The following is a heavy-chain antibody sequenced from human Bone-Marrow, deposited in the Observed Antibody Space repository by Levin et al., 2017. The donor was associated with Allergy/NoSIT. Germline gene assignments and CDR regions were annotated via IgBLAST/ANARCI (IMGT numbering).Heavy chain of an antibody. CDR1: GANVSTNSAA. CDR2: TYYTSKWYS. D-gene: IGHD3-16*01. J-gene: IGHJ4*02. Sequence: SETLSLTCDISGANVSTNSAAWNWIRQSPSRGLEWLGRTYYTSKWYSDYAVSMKSRMTINPDTSKNQFSLQLNSVTPEDTAVYYCARGFGGGAAPGNAFDSWGQGTLVTVSS. V-gene: IGHV6-1*01. CDR3: ARGFGGGAAPGNAFDS.